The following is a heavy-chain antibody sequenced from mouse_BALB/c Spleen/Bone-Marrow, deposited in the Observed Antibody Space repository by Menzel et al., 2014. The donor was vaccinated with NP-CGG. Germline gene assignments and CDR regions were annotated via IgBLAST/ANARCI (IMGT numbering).Heavy chain of an antibody. Sequence: QVQLQQPGAELVGSGASVKMSCKASGYIFTSYNIHWVKQTPGQGLEWIGHIYPGNGGTNYNQKFKGKATLTADTSSSTAYMQISSLTSEDSAVYFCARGQLLAYWGQGTLVTVSA. J-gene: IGHJ3*01. CDR1: GYIFTSYN. V-gene: IGHV1-12*01. D-gene: IGHD3-3*01. CDR2: IYPGNGGT. CDR3: ARGQLLAY.